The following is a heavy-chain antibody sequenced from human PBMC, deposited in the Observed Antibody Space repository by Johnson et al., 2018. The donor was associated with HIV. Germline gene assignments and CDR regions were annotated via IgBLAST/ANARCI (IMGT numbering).Heavy chain of an antibody. CDR2: ISYDGSNK. Sequence: VQLVESGGGVVQPGRSLRLSCAASGFTFSSYGMHWVRQAPGKGLEWVAVISYDGSNKYYADSVTGRFTISSDNSKNTLYLQMNSLRAEDTAVYYCAKHPDAFDIWGQGTMVTVSA. J-gene: IGHJ3*02. CDR3: AKHPDAFDI. CDR1: GFTFSSYG. V-gene: IGHV3-30*18.